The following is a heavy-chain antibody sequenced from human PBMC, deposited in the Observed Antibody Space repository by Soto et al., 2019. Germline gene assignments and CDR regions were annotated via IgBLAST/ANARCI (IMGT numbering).Heavy chain of an antibody. Sequence: QHTMKGLEWIASIYYTGTTKYNPSLAGRVTISIDTSKNHFSLRLSSLTAADSAVYYCATRITVFGLRIPPSAPWGQGTQVTGSS. CDR2: IYYTGTT. CDR3: ATRITVFGLRIPPSAP. D-gene: IGHD3-3*01. V-gene: IGHV4-61*03. J-gene: IGHJ5*02.